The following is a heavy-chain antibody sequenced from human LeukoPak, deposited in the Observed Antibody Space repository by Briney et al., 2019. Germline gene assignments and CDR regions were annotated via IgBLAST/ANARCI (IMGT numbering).Heavy chain of an antibody. CDR1: GGSLRSGSSY. Sequence: PSETLSLTCTVSGGSLRSGSSYWGWIRQPPGKGLEWIVSVYYSGSTYYNPSLGSRVTMSVDTSKSQFSLKLSSVTAADTAVYYCARGCYDYVWGSYRYPYFDYWGQGTLVTVSS. CDR3: ARGCYDYVWGSYRYPYFDY. CDR2: VYYSGST. J-gene: IGHJ4*02. V-gene: IGHV4-39*07. D-gene: IGHD3-16*02.